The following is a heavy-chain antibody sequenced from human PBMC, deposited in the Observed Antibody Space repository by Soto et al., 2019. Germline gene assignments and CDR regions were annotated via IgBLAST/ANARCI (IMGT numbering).Heavy chain of an antibody. V-gene: IGHV3-23*01. CDR3: ANGGMAARPSDY. Sequence: EVQLLESGGGLAQPGGSLRLSCAASGFTFSNFAMNWVRQAPGKGLEWVSAISGSGVSTYYADSVRGRFTISRDNSKNTLYVHMNTLRAEDTALYFCANGGMAARPSDYWGQGTLVTVSS. D-gene: IGHD6-6*01. J-gene: IGHJ4*02. CDR1: GFTFSNFA. CDR2: ISGSGVST.